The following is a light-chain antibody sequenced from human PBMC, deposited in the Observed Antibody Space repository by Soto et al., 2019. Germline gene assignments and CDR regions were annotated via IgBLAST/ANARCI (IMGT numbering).Light chain of an antibody. CDR2: TVN. CDR1: SSDDGSYDF. Sequence: QSALIQPPSVSGSPGQSVTISCTGTSSDDGSYDFVSWYQQHPGTVPKSMICTVNTQPSGVPDRFSGSKSGNTASMTISGLQAEDGADYYYCSYASSKQCHFYVVFGGGTKVTVL. V-gene: IGLV2-11*01. J-gene: IGLJ2*01. CDR3: CSYASSKQCHFYVV.